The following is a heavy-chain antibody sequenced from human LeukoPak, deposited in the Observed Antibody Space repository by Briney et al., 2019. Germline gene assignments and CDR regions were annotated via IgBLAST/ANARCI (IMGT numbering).Heavy chain of an antibody. CDR1: GYSFTSYW. D-gene: IGHD1-26*01. Sequence: PGESLKISCKGSGYSFTSYWIGWVRQMPGKGLEWMGIIYPGDSDTRYSPSFQGQVTISVDKSITTAYLQWSSLKASDSAMYYCARHHRDDDGSFYDSWGQGTLVTVSS. J-gene: IGHJ4*02. V-gene: IGHV5-51*01. CDR2: IYPGDSDT. CDR3: ARHHRDDDGSFYDS.